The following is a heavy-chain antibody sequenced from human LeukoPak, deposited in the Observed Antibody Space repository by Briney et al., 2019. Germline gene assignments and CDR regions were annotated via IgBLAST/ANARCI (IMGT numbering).Heavy chain of an antibody. D-gene: IGHD6-13*01. Sequence: GGSLRLSCAGSGFTFSSYAMSWVRQAPGKGLEWVSAISGSGGSTYYADSVKGRFTISRDNSKNTLYLQMDSLRAEDTALYYCAKDVDSSTDYWGQGTLVTVSS. CDR2: ISGSGGST. V-gene: IGHV3-23*01. CDR1: GFTFSSYA. J-gene: IGHJ4*02. CDR3: AKDVDSSTDY.